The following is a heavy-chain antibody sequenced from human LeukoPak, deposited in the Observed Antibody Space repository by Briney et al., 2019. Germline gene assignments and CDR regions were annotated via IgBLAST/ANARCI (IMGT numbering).Heavy chain of an antibody. Sequence: RSSETLSLTCAVYGGSFSGYYWSWIRQPPGKGLEWIGEINHSGSTNYNPSLKSRVTISVDTSKNQFSLKLSSVTAADTAVYYCARAVVAGIYYYYGMDVWGQGTTVTVSS. CDR3: ARAVVAGIYYYYGMDV. CDR1: GGSFSGYY. CDR2: INHSGST. D-gene: IGHD6-19*01. V-gene: IGHV4-34*01. J-gene: IGHJ6*02.